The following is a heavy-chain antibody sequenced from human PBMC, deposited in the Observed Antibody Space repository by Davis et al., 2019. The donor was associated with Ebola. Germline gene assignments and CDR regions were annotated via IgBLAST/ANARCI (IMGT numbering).Heavy chain of an antibody. V-gene: IGHV3-21*01. D-gene: IGHD2-2*01. CDR3: ARSSYQPLSFDY. CDR1: GFTFSSYG. J-gene: IGHJ4*02. CDR2: ISSSSSYI. Sequence: GESLKISCAASGFTFSSYGMNWVRQAPGKGLEWVSSISSSSSYIYYADSVKGRFTISRDNAKNSLYLQMNSLRAEDTAVYYCARSSYQPLSFDYWGQGTLVTVSS.